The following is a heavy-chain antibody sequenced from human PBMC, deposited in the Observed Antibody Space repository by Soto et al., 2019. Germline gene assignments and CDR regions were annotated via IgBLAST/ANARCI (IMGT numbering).Heavy chain of an antibody. Sequence: PGGSLRLSCATSGFTFSSYAMVWVRQAAEKGLEWVASISNNGDTTYYADSVKGRFTISRDNAKNTLYLQMNSLRAEDTAVYYCVRGDKGGFDLWGQGTTVTVSS. J-gene: IGHJ3*01. CDR3: VRGDKGGFDL. CDR1: GFTFSSYA. CDR2: ISNNGDTT. D-gene: IGHD2-21*02. V-gene: IGHV3-23*01.